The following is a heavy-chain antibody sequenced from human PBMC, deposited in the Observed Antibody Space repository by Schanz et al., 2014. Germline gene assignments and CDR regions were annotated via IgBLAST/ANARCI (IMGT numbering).Heavy chain of an antibody. D-gene: IGHD3-10*01. Sequence: VQLVESGGGLVQPGGSLRLSCATSGFIFRSFGIHWVRQAPGKGLEWVALVSSDGNNDYYTDSVKGRFTISRDNSKNTVHLQMNSLRAEDTAVYYCAKQHIVRGVIYLNWFDSWGQGTLVTVSS. CDR2: VSSDGNND. CDR1: GFIFRSFG. J-gene: IGHJ5*01. V-gene: IGHV3-30*18. CDR3: AKQHIVRGVIYLNWFDS.